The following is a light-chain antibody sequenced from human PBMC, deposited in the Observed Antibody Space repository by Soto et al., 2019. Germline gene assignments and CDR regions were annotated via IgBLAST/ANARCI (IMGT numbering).Light chain of an antibody. J-gene: IGKJ3*01. CDR1: QSVSSSF. CDR2: RIT. V-gene: IGKV3-20*01. Sequence: EIVLTQSPGTLSLSPGERATLSCRASQSVSSSFVAWFQQKPGQAPRLLIYRITNRATGIPDRFSGSGSRTDFTITINRLEPEDFAVYSCQQYGSSPFNFGPGTKVEIK. CDR3: QQYGSSPFN.